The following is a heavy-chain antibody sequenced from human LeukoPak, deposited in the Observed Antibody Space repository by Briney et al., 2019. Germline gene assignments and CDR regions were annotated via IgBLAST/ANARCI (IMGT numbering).Heavy chain of an antibody. J-gene: IGHJ4*02. Sequence: SETLSLTCTVSGGSISSYYWSWIRQPPGKGLEWIGYIYYSGSTNYNPSLKSRVTISVDTSKNQFSLKLSSVTAADTAVYYCARDRGSSGLIDYWGQGTLVTVS. CDR1: GGSISSYY. V-gene: IGHV4-59*01. CDR3: ARDRGSSGLIDY. D-gene: IGHD6-19*01. CDR2: IYYSGST.